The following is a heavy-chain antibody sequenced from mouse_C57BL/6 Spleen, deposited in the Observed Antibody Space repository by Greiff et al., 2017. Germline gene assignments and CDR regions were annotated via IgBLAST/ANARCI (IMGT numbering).Heavy chain of an antibody. D-gene: IGHD2-10*02. Sequence: EVKLVESGGGLVKPGGSLKLSCAASGFTFSSYAMSWVRQTPEKRLEWVATISDGGSYTYYPDNVKGRFTISRDNAKNNLYLQMSHLKSEDTAMYYCARDLGYGNYVFDYWGQGTTLTVSS. CDR3: ARDLGYGNYVFDY. CDR1: GFTFSSYA. V-gene: IGHV5-4*01. J-gene: IGHJ2*01. CDR2: ISDGGSYT.